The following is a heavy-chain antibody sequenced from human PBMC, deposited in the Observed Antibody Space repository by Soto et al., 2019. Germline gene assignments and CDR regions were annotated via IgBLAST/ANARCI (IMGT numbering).Heavy chain of an antibody. CDR2: IYYSGST. CDR3: ARDGGSGSYYKGFGMDV. CDR1: GGSISSGGYY. Sequence: QVQLQESGPGLVKPSQTLSLTCTVSGGSISSGGYYWSWIRQHPGKGLEWIGYIYYSGSTYYNPSLKSRVTISVDTSKNQFSLKLSSVTAADTAVYYGARDGGSGSYYKGFGMDVWGQGTTVTVFS. J-gene: IGHJ6*02. D-gene: IGHD3-10*01. V-gene: IGHV4-31*03.